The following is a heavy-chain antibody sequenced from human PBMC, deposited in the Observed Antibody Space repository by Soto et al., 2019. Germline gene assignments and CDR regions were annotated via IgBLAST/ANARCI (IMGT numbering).Heavy chain of an antibody. J-gene: IGHJ4*02. V-gene: IGHV4-30-2*01. CDR3: ARAGGLGAVAADY. Sequence: QLQLQESGSGLVKPSQTLSLTCAVSGGSISSGGYSWSWIRQPPGKGLEWIGYIYHSGSTYYNPSLKSRVTISVDRAKTQFALKLSSVTAAETAVYYCARAGGLGAVAADYWGQGTLVTVSS. D-gene: IGHD6-19*01. CDR1: GGSISSGGYS. CDR2: IYHSGST.